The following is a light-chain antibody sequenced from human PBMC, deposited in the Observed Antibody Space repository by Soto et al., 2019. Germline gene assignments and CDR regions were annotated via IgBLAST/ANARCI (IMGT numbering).Light chain of an antibody. Sequence: QSVLTQPPSASGTPGQKVTISCSGASSNVGTNFVFWYQQFPGTAPRLLIYGNNIRPSGVPDRFSGSKSGTSASLTITGLQAEDEAEYYCQSQDRSLSASVFGGGTKVTVL. V-gene: IGLV1-40*01. CDR3: QSQDRSLSASV. J-gene: IGLJ3*02. CDR2: GNN. CDR1: SSNVGTNF.